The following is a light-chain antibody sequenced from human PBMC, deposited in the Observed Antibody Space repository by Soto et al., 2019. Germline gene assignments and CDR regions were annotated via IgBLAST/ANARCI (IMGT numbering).Light chain of an antibody. J-gene: IGLJ2*01. CDR1: SSDIGGYNY. V-gene: IGLV2-14*01. CDR3: SSYSSSSTYVL. Sequence: QSALTQPASVSGSPGQSITISCTGTSSDIGGYNYVSWYLQHPGKAPKLMIYEVNNRPSGVSNRFSGSKSGNTASLTIFGLQAEDEADYYCSSYSSSSTYVLFGGGTKVTVL. CDR2: EVN.